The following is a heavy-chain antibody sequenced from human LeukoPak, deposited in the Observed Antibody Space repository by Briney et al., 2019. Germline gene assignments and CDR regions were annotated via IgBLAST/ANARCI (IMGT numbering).Heavy chain of an antibody. CDR3: ARGDYYGSGSFYFDY. CDR2: IYSSGYT. J-gene: IGHJ4*02. V-gene: IGHV3-53*01. Sequence: PGGSLRLSCAASGFTFSSYAMSWVRQAPGKGLEWVSVIYSSGYTQYADSVKGRFTISRDNSKNTLYLQMNSLRAEDTATYYCARGDYYGSGSFYFDYWGQGTLVTVSS. CDR1: GFTFSSYA. D-gene: IGHD3-10*01.